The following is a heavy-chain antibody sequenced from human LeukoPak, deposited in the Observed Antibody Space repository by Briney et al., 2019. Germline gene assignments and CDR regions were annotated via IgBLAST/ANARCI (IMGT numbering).Heavy chain of an antibody. CDR3: ARARTGSWAYDY. J-gene: IGHJ4*02. CDR2: IYYSGGT. V-gene: IGHV4-59*01. CDR1: GGSISSYY. D-gene: IGHD6-13*01. Sequence: SETLSLTCTVSGGSISSYYWSWIRQPPGKGLEWIGYIYYSGGTNYNPSLKSRVTISVDTSKNQFSLKLSSVTAADTAVYYCARARTGSWAYDYWGQGTLVTVSS.